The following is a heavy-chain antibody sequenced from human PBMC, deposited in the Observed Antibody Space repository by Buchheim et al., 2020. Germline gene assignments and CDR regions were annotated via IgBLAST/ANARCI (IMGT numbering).Heavy chain of an antibody. CDR3: ARGYSSGWWHYYFDY. CDR2: INQSGST. J-gene: IGHJ4*02. CDR1: GGSFSGYY. V-gene: IGHV4-34*01. Sequence: QVQLQQWGAGLLKPSETLSLTCAVYGGSFSGYYWSWIRQPPGKGLEWIGEINQSGSTNYNPSLKSRVTISVDTSKNQFSLKLSSVTAADTAVYYCARGYSSGWWHYYFDYWGQGTL. D-gene: IGHD6-19*01.